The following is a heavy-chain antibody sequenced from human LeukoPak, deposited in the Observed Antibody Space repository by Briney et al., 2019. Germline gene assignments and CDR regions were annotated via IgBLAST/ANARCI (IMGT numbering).Heavy chain of an antibody. J-gene: IGHJ4*02. Sequence: PGGSLRLSCAASGFTFSSHWMHWVRQVPGKGLEWVSRVSTDGTNTYYADSVKGRFIISRDNAKNTLYLQMSSLRLEDTALYYCVRGLDPYYGFFDDWGQGSFVTVSS. CDR1: GFTFSSHW. CDR3: VRGLDPYYGFFDD. CDR2: VSTDGTNT. D-gene: IGHD3-10*01. V-gene: IGHV3-74*01.